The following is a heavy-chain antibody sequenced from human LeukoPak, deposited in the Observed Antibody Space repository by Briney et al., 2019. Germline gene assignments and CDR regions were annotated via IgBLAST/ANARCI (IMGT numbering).Heavy chain of an antibody. CDR1: GFTLRNYG. CDR2: ISGSGGTT. Sequence: GGSLRLSCAASGFTLRNYGMTWVRQAPGKGLEWVSAISGSGGTTSYADSVKGRFTISRDNSKNTLYLQMNSLRADDTAVYYCASRAPEGAFDMWGQGTTVAVSS. V-gene: IGHV3-23*01. J-gene: IGHJ3*02. CDR3: ASRAPEGAFDM.